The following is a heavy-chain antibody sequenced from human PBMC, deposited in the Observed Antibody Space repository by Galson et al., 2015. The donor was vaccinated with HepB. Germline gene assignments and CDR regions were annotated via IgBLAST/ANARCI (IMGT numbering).Heavy chain of an antibody. D-gene: IGHD3-22*01. CDR1: GFTFSSYA. CDR2: ISGSGGST. Sequence: SLRLSCAVSGFTFSSYAMSWVRQAPGKGLEWVSAISGSGGSTYYADSVKGRFTISRDNSKNTLYLQMNSLRAEDTAVYYCAKSWYYYDSSGYYVTPFFDYWGQGTLVTASS. CDR3: AKSWYYYDSSGYYVTPFFDY. J-gene: IGHJ4*02. V-gene: IGHV3-23*01.